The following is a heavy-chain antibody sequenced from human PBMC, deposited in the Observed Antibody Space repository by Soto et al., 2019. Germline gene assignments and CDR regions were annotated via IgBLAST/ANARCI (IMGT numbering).Heavy chain of an antibody. J-gene: IGHJ6*02. CDR2: ISTYNGDT. V-gene: IGHV1-18*01. D-gene: IGHD5-12*01. CDR3: AREGVAPYYYYGMDV. CDR1: GYTFTRSG. Sequence: QVQLVQSGAEVKKPGASVKVSCKASGYTFTRSGISWVRQAPGQGLEWMGCISTYNGDTNYAQTFQDRVTMTTHTSTSTAYMELRSLRSDDTAVYYCAREGVAPYYYYGMDVWGQGTPVSVSS.